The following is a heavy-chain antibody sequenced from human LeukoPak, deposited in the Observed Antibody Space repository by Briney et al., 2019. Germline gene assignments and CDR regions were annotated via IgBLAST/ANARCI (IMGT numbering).Heavy chain of an antibody. D-gene: IGHD2-21*01. J-gene: IGHJ6*02. CDR3: ARDRTRVVKYYYYGMDV. CDR2: ISYDGSNK. CDR1: GFTFSSYA. Sequence: PGRSLRLSCAASGFTFSSYAMHWVRQAPGKGPEWVAVISYDGSNKYYADSVKGRFTISRDNSKNTLYLQMNSLRAEDTAVYYCARDRTRVVKYYYYGMDVWGQGTTVTVSS. V-gene: IGHV3-30-3*01.